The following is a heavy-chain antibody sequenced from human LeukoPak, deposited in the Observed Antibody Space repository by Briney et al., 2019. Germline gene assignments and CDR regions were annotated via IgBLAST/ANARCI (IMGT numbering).Heavy chain of an antibody. CDR2: IYYGGSA. J-gene: IGHJ5*02. D-gene: IGHD2-2*01. CDR1: GGTLTSGGYS. V-gene: IGHV4-30-4*07. Sequence: SETLSLTCTVSGGTLTSGGYSWSWIRQSPGKALEWIGYIYYGGSAYYNPSLKSRVDISFYTSKNQFSLRMTSVTAADSAIYFCARIRISSTSQNYFDPWGQGTLVTVSS. CDR3: ARIRISSTSQNYFDP.